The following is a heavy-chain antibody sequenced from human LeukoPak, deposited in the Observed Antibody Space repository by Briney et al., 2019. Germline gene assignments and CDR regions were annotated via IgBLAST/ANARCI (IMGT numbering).Heavy chain of an antibody. CDR2: IKQDGSEK. V-gene: IGHV3-7*01. CDR3: ARAYYLRWSGSLYYFDY. J-gene: IGHJ4*02. Sequence: GGSLRLSCAASGFTFSSYWMSWVRQAPGKGLEWVANIKQDGSEKYYVDSVKGRFTISRDNAKNSLYLQMNSLRAEDTAVYYCARAYYLRWSGSLYYFDYCGQGTLVTVSS. D-gene: IGHD3-3*01. CDR1: GFTFSSYW.